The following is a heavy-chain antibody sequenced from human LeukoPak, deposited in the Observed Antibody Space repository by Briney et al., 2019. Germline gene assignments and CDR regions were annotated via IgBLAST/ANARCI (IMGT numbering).Heavy chain of an antibody. CDR2: LYSGGTA. CDR3: ARDISGWLDY. V-gene: IGHV3-66*01. D-gene: IGHD6-19*01. CDR1: GFTVSGNY. Sequence: PGGSLRLSCAVSGFTVSGNYTSWVRQAPVKGLEWVSVLYSGGTAYYADSVKGRFTISRDNAKNSLYLQMNRLRAEDTAVYYCARDISGWLDYWGQGTLVTVSS. J-gene: IGHJ4*02.